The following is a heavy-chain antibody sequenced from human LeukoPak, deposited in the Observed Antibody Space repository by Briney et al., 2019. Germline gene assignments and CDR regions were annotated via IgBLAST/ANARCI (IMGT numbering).Heavy chain of an antibody. J-gene: IGHJ4*02. Sequence: SETLPLTCAVSGGSISSTTSYWGWIRQPPGKGLEWIGRIYYSGSTFYNPSLKSQVTISVDTSKNQLPLRLSSVTAADTAVYYCARHGSTDYFDYWGQGTLVTVSS. CDR3: ARHGSTDYFDY. CDR2: IYYSGST. V-gene: IGHV4-39*01. D-gene: IGHD2-2*03. CDR1: GGSISSTTSY.